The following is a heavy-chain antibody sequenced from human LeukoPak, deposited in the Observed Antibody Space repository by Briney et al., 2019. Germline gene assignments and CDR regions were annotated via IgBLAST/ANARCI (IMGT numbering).Heavy chain of an antibody. D-gene: IGHD3-22*01. V-gene: IGHV3-30*18. CDR3: AKERVN. CDR1: GFTFSSYG. CDR2: ISYDGSNK. Sequence: PGRSLRLSCAASGFTFSSYGMHWVRQAPGKGLEWVAVISYDGSNKYYADSVKGRFTISRDNSKNTLYLQMNSLRAEDTAVYYCAKERVNWGQGTLVTVSS. J-gene: IGHJ4*02.